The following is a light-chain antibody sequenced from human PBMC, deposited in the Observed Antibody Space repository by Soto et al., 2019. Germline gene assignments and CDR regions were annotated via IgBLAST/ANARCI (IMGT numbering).Light chain of an antibody. J-gene: IGKJ5*01. CDR1: QSVGSD. V-gene: IGKV3-15*01. CDR3: QQYDEWPPSYT. Sequence: VMTQSPATLSVSPGERATLSCRASQSVGSDLAWYQQKPGQAPRLLIYGASTRATGIPARISGSGSGTEFTLTISSLQSEDFAVYYCQQYDEWPPSYTFGQGTRLEIK. CDR2: GAS.